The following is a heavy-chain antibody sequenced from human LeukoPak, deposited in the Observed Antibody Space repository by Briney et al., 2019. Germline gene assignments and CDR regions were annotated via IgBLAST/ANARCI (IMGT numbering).Heavy chain of an antibody. J-gene: IGHJ4*02. V-gene: IGHV3-48*04. Sequence: GGSLRLSCAASGFTFRSYSMNWVRQAPGKGLEWVSYISSSNSTIYYRDSVKGRFTISRDNAENSLYLQMNSLRAEDTAVYYCARGSNSGRGALDFWGQETLVTVSS. CDR3: ARGSNSGRGALDF. CDR1: GFTFRSYS. CDR2: ISSSNSTI. D-gene: IGHD3-10*02.